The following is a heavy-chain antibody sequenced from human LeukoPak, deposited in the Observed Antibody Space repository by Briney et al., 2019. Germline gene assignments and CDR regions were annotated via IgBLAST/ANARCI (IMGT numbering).Heavy chain of an antibody. CDR3: ASSKTNGDSSGWYAWFDP. Sequence: PSETLSLTCTVSGGSISSYYWNWIRQPAGKGLEWIGRIYTSGSTSYNSSLKSRVTMSVDTSKNQFSLKLSSVTAADTAVYYCASSKTNGDSSGWYAWFDPWGQGTLVTVSS. J-gene: IGHJ5*02. CDR2: IYTSGST. D-gene: IGHD6-19*01. V-gene: IGHV4-4*07. CDR1: GGSISSYY.